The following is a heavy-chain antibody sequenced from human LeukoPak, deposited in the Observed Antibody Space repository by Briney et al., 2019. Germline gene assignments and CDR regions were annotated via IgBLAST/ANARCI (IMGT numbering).Heavy chain of an antibody. Sequence: ASVKVSCKASGYTFTSYGISWVRQAPGQGLEWMGWISAYNGNTNYAQKLRGRVTMTTDTSTSTAYMELRSLRSDDTAVYYCARGGDIVVVPANGGLDVWGKGTTVTVSS. J-gene: IGHJ6*04. D-gene: IGHD2-2*01. CDR1: GYTFTSYG. CDR2: ISAYNGNT. CDR3: ARGGDIVVVPANGGLDV. V-gene: IGHV1-18*01.